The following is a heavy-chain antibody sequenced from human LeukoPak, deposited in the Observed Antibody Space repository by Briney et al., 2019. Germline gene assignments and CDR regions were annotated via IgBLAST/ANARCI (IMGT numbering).Heavy chain of an antibody. CDR2: IRYDGTNK. Sequence: GGSLRLSCGASGFIFGNHAMHWVRQAPGKGLEWVAFIRYDGTNKDYADPVKGRFTISRDNSKNTLNLQMNNLRAEDTAVYYCARDYYDSSGYPDYWGQGTLVTVSS. V-gene: IGHV3-30*02. D-gene: IGHD3-22*01. CDR1: GFIFGNHA. J-gene: IGHJ4*02. CDR3: ARDYYDSSGYPDY.